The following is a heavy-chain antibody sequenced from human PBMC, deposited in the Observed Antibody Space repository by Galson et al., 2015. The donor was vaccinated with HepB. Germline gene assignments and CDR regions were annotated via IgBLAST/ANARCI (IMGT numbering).Heavy chain of an antibody. V-gene: IGHV1-69*02. CDR3: ARGRYYYDSSGYPLFDY. Sequence: SCKASGGTFSSYTISWVRQAPGQGLEWMGRIIPILGIANYAQKFQGRVTITADKSTSTAYMELSSLRSEDTAVYYCARGRYYYDSSGYPLFDYWGQGTLVTVSS. CDR1: GGTFSSYT. CDR2: IIPILGIA. J-gene: IGHJ4*02. D-gene: IGHD3-22*01.